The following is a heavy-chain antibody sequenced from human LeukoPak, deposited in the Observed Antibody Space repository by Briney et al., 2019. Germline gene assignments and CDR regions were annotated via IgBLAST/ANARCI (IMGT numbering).Heavy chain of an antibody. CDR1: GGSISSYY. CDR2: IYYSGST. J-gene: IGHJ6*02. Sequence: SETLSLTCTVSGGSISSYYWSWIRQPPGKGLEWIGYIYYSGSTNYNPSLKSRVTISVDTSKNQFSLKLSSVTAADTAVYYCARDKYQGVVILYYYYGMDVWGQGTTVTVSS. V-gene: IGHV4-59*01. D-gene: IGHD3-3*01. CDR3: ARDKYQGVVILYYYYGMDV.